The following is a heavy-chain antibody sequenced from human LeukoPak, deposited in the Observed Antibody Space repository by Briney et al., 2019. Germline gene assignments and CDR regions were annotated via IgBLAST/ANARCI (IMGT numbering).Heavy chain of an antibody. CDR1: GGTFSSYA. V-gene: IGHV1-69*13. D-gene: IGHD6-13*01. Sequence: SVKLSCKASGGTFSSYAISWVRQAPGQGLEWMGGIIPIFGTANYAQKFQGRVTITADESTSTAYMELSRLRSEDTAVYYCARASDRYSSSWWFYFDYWGQGTLVTVSS. J-gene: IGHJ4*02. CDR2: IIPIFGTA. CDR3: ARASDRYSSSWWFYFDY.